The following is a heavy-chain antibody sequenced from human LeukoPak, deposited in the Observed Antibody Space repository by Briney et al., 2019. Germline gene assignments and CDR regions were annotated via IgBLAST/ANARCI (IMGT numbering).Heavy chain of an antibody. CDR1: GYTLTSYD. D-gene: IGHD3-16*02. Sequence: ASAKVSCKASGYTLTSYDINWVRQATGQGLEWMGWMNPNSGNTGYAQKFQGRVTMTRNTSISTAYMELSSLRSEDTAVYYCARAPKRVWGSYRPFDYWGQGTLVTVSS. CDR2: MNPNSGNT. J-gene: IGHJ4*02. V-gene: IGHV1-8*01. CDR3: ARAPKRVWGSYRPFDY.